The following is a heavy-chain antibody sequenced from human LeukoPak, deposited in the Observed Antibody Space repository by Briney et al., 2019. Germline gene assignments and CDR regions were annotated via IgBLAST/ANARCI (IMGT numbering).Heavy chain of an antibody. CDR2: IYHSGSP. CDR1: GGSISSNNW. Sequence: SETLSLTCAVSGGSISSNNWWGWVRQPPGKGLEWIGEIYHSGSPNYNPSLKSRVTISVDKSRNHFSLNLSSVTAADTAVYYCARVNINNWHSCDYWGRGTLVTVSS. D-gene: IGHD1-1*01. CDR3: ARVNINNWHSCDY. V-gene: IGHV4-4*02. J-gene: IGHJ4*02.